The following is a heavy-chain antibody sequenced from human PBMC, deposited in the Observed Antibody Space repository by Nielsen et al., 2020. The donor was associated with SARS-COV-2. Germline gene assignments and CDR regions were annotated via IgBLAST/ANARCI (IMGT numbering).Heavy chain of an antibody. J-gene: IGHJ6*02. D-gene: IGHD2-2*01. CDR1: GGSISGYY. Sequence: SETLSLTCTVSGGSISGYYWSWIRQAPGKGLEWIGYIYYSGSTNYNPSLRSRVTMSLDTSKNQFSLILTSVTAADTAVYYCAREEYGFGLDVWGQGTTVRVSS. CDR3: AREEYGFGLDV. V-gene: IGHV4-59*12. CDR2: IYYSGST.